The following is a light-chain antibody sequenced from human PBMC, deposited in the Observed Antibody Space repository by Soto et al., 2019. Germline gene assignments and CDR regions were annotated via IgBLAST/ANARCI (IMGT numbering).Light chain of an antibody. Sequence: DIQTTQSPSSLSASVGDRVTITCQASQDISNYLNLYQQKPGKAPNLLIYSASILESGVPSRFSGSGSGTDFTLTISSLQPEDVATYHCQQSSSFPWTFGQGTKVDI. CDR1: QDISNY. J-gene: IGKJ1*01. CDR3: QQSSSFPWT. V-gene: IGKV1-39*01. CDR2: SAS.